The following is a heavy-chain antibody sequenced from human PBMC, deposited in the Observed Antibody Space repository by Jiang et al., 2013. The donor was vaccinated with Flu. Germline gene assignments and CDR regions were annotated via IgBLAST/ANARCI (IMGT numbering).Heavy chain of an antibody. CDR2: IYWNDEK. Sequence: KPTQTLTLTCSFSGFSLSASGVAVGWDPVSPQDQALEWLALIYWNDEKRYRPSLKSRLTIAKDTSGNQVFLTMTSMHPVDTATYYCGLLWGPTLAYFDFGAGEPWSPSPQ. V-gene: IGHV2-5*01. J-gene: IGHJ4*02. CDR3: GLLWGPTLAYFD. CDR1: GFSLSASGVA. D-gene: IGHD7-27*01.